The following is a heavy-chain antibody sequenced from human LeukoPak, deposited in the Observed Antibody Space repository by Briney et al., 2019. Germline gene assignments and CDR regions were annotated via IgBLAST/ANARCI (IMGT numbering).Heavy chain of an antibody. J-gene: IGHJ4*02. Sequence: SQTLSLTCTVPGGSISSGGYYWSWIRQHPGKGLEWIGYIYYSGSTYYNPSLKSRVTISVDTSKNQFSLKLSSVTAADTAVYYCARTRGYSGYDSPRFDYWGQGTLVTVSS. V-gene: IGHV4-31*03. CDR2: IYYSGST. CDR3: ARTRGYSGYDSPRFDY. D-gene: IGHD5-12*01. CDR1: GGSISSGGYY.